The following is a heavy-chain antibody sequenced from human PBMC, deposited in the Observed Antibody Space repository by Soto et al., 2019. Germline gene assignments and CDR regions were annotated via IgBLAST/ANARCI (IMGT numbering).Heavy chain of an antibody. CDR3: ARDRPRTIFCPYLDY. CDR1: GYTFTSYG. Sequence: QVQLVQSGAEVKKPGASVKVSCKASGYTFTSYGISWVRQAPGQGLEWLGWISSYNGNTNYAQKLQGRVTMTTATSTSTAYMELRSLRSDDTAVYYCARDRPRTIFCPYLDYWGQGTLVTVSS. D-gene: IGHD3-3*01. CDR2: ISSYNGNT. J-gene: IGHJ4*02. V-gene: IGHV1-18*01.